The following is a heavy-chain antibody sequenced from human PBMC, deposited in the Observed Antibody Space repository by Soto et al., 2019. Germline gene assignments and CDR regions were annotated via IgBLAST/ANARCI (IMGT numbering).Heavy chain of an antibody. D-gene: IGHD6-19*01. CDR3: AGTVAGL. J-gene: IGHJ4*02. CDR2: IIPNLGTA. V-gene: IGHV1-69*08. Sequence: QVQLVQSGAEVKKPGSSVKVSCKASGGIFSYYTLSWVRQAPGQGLEWMGRIIPNLGTANYAQKFQGRVRITADKSTSTAYMDLRSLGSEDAAVYYCAGTVAGLWGQGTLVTVSS. CDR1: GGIFSYYT.